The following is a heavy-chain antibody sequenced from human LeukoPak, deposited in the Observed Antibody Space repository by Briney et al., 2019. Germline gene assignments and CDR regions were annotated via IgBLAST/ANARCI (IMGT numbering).Heavy chain of an antibody. CDR2: ISYDGSNK. V-gene: IGHV3-30-3*01. Sequence: PGRSLRLSCAASGFTFSSYAMHWVRQAPGKGLEWVAVISYDGSNKYYADSVKGRFTISRDNSKNTLYLQMNSLRAEDTAVYYCARDKYWGQGTLVTVFS. CDR3: ARDKY. CDR1: GFTFSSYA. J-gene: IGHJ4*02.